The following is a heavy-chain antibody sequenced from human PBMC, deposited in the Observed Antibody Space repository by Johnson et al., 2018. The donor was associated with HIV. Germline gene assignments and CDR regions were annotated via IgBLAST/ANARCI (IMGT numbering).Heavy chain of an antibody. J-gene: IGHJ3*01. Sequence: QMMLVESGGGLVKPGGSLRLSCAASGFTFSAYYMSWIRQAPGKGLECLAYISSSGSSVYYTDSVKVRFTISRDNSKSTLFLHMNPLRVEDTAVYYCATPPGSDAFDVWGQGTLVTVSS. CDR3: ATPPGSDAFDV. CDR1: GFTFSAYY. V-gene: IGHV3-11*04. CDR2: ISSSGSSV.